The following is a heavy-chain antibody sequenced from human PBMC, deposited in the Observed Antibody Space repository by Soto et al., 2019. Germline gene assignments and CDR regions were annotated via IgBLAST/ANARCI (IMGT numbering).Heavy chain of an antibody. V-gene: IGHV4-39*01. CDR1: GGSISSSSYY. CDR3: ARHRGYYDILTGYYTELNFDY. CDR2: IYYSGST. D-gene: IGHD3-9*01. Sequence: SETLSLTYTVSGGSISSSSYYWGWIRQPPGKGLEWIASIYYSGSTYYNPSLKSRVTISVDTSKNQFSLKLSSVTAADTAVYYCARHRGYYDILTGYYTELNFDYWGQGTLVTVSS. J-gene: IGHJ4*02.